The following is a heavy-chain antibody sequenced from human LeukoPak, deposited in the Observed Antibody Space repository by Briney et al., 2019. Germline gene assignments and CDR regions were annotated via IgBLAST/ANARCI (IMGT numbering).Heavy chain of an antibody. CDR3: ARGPNSNWSGLDF. V-gene: IGHV3-74*01. CDR1: GFSFSGHW. D-gene: IGHD6-6*01. CDR2: ISPTGSTT. Sequence: GGSLRLSCTASGFSFSGHWMHWARHLPGKGLVWVSRISPTGSTTSYADSVKGRFTVSRDNAKNTLYLQVNNLRDEDTAVYYCARGPNSNWSGLDFWGQGTLLTASS. J-gene: IGHJ4*02.